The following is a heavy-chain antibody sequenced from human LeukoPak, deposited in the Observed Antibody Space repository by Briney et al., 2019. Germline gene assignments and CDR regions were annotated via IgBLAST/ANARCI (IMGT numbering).Heavy chain of an antibody. J-gene: IGHJ6*03. CDR3: AGWGHGALAWDYYYYYMDV. CDR1: GGSISSYY. V-gene: IGHV4-59*01. Sequence: SETLSLTCTVSGGSISSYYWSWIRQPAGKGLEWIGYIYYSGSTNYNPSLKSRVTISVDTSKNQFSLKLSSVTAADTAVYYCAGWGHGALAWDYYYYYMDVWGKGTTVTVSS. CDR2: IYYSGST. D-gene: IGHD3-16*01.